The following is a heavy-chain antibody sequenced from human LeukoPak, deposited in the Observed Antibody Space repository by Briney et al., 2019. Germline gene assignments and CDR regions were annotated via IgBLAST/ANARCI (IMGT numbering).Heavy chain of an antibody. CDR2: ISAYNGNT. J-gene: IGHJ4*02. D-gene: IGHD6-19*01. CDR1: GYTFNSYG. V-gene: IGHV1-18*01. Sequence: ASVKVSCKASGYTFNSYGIIWVRQAPGQGPEWLGWISAYNGNTNYAQKLQGRVTMTTDTSTSTAYMELRSLRSDDTAVYYCARGGKAVAGTGLGYWGQGTLVTVSS. CDR3: ARGGKAVAGTGLGY.